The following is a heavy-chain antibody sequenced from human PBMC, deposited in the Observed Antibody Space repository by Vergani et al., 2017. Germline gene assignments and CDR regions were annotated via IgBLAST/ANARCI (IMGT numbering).Heavy chain of an antibody. J-gene: IGHJ6*02. D-gene: IGHD2-2*01. V-gene: IGHV4-39*07. CDR1: GGSISSSSYY. Sequence: QLQLQESGPGLVKPSETLSLTCTVSGGSISSSSYYWGWIRQPPGKGLEWIGSIYYSGSTYYNPSLKSRVTISVDTSKNQFSLKLSSVTAADTAVYYCARXVVGYCSSTSCYGEYYYYGMDVWGQGTTVTVSS. CDR3: ARXVVGYCSSTSCYGEYYYYGMDV. CDR2: IYYSGST.